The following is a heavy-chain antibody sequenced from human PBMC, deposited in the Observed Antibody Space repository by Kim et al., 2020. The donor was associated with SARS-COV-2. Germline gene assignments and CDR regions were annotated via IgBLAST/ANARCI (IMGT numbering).Heavy chain of an antibody. Sequence: SETLSLTCAVYGGSFSGYYWSWIRQPPGKGLEWIGEINHSGSTNYNPSLNSRVTISVDTSKNQFSLKLSSVTAADTAVYYCARVGILTGYRYWGQGTLVT. V-gene: IGHV4-34*01. CDR1: GGSFSGYY. CDR3: ARVGILTGYRY. J-gene: IGHJ4*02. CDR2: INHSGST. D-gene: IGHD3-9*01.